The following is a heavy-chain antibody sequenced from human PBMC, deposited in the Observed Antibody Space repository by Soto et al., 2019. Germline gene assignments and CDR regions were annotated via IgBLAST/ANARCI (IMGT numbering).Heavy chain of an antibody. D-gene: IGHD1-1*01. CDR1: GFISSDYY. V-gene: IGHV3-11*01. CDR2: ISSSGSTI. CDR3: ARVSGRRTTGTLAPDY. Sequence: GGSLRLSCAASGFISSDYYMSWIRQAPGKGLEWVSYISSSGSTIYYADSVKGRFTISRDNAKNSLYLQMNSLRAEDTAVYYCARVSGRRTTGTLAPDYWGQGTLVTVSS. J-gene: IGHJ4*02.